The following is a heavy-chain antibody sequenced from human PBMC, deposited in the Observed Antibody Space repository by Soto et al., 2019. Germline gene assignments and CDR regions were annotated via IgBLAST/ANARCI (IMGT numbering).Heavy chain of an antibody. CDR1: GFTFSSYA. CDR3: AREPTFRWGYYGMDV. J-gene: IGHJ6*02. Sequence: QVQLVESGGGVVQPGRSLRLSCAASGFTFSSYAMHWVRQAPGKGLEWVAVISYDGSNKYYADSVKGRFTISRDNSKNTLYLQMNSLRAEDTAVYYCAREPTFRWGYYGMDVWGQGTTVTVSS. D-gene: IGHD3-16*01. CDR2: ISYDGSNK. V-gene: IGHV3-30-3*01.